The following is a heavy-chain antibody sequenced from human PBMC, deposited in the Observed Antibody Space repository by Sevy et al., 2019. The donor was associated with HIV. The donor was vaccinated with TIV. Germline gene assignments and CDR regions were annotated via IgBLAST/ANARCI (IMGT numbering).Heavy chain of an antibody. V-gene: IGHV3-15*01. CDR2: IKSKADGGTI. CDR3: STDPIILLLVTDGMDV. J-gene: IGHJ6*02. Sequence: GGSLRLSCAASGFTFTYAWMTWVRQAPGKGLEWLGRIKSKADGGTIDYAAPVKGRFTISRDESKNTLYLQMNSLKTEDTGVYYCSTDPIILLLVTDGMDVWGRGTTVTVSS. D-gene: IGHD2-8*02. CDR1: GFTFTYAW.